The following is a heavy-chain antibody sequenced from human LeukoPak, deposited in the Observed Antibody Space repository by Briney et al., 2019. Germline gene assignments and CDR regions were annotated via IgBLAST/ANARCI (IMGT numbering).Heavy chain of an antibody. V-gene: IGHV3-23*01. CDR1: GFTFSSYA. J-gene: IGHJ4*02. CDR2: ISGSGGGT. D-gene: IGHD3-22*01. CDR3: AKESRKKIVVVITTGYYFDY. Sequence: GGSLRLSCTASGFTFSSYALSWVRQAPGMGLEWVSSISGSGGGTYYADSVRGRFTISRDNSKNTLYLQMDSLRAEDTAVYYCAKESRKKIVVVITTGYYFDYWGQGTLVTVSS.